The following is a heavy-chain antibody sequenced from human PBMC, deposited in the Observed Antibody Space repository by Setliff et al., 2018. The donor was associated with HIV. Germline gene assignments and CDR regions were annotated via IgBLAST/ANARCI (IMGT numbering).Heavy chain of an antibody. J-gene: IGHJ4*02. V-gene: IGHV4-59*12. D-gene: IGHD6-19*01. CDR2: IYYSGST. CDR3: ASGREAVAGALHFDY. CDR1: GGSISSYY. Sequence: SETLSLTCTVSGGSISSYYWSWIRQPPGKGLEWIGYIYYSGSTNYNLSLKSRVTISVDTSKNQFSLKLSSVTAADTAVYYCASGREAVAGALHFDYWGQGPLVTVSS.